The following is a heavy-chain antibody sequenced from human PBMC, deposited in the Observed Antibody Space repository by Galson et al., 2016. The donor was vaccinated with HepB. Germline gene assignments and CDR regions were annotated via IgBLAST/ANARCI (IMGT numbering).Heavy chain of an antibody. CDR2: ISGSGGSP. V-gene: IGHV3-23*01. J-gene: IGHJ4*02. CDR3: AKEGGSYPYYYAS. CDR1: GSTFSYSA. D-gene: IGHD1-26*01. Sequence: SLRLSCAVSGSTFSYSAMSWVRQAPGKGLEWVSAISGSGGSPYYADSVKGRFTISRDNFKNTVFLQMNTLRPEDTAIYYCAKEGGSYPYYYASWGQGTLVTVSS.